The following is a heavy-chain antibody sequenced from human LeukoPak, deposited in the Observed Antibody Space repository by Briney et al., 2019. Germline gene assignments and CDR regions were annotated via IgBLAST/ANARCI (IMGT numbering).Heavy chain of an antibody. CDR2: ISGSGGST. J-gene: IGHJ4*02. CDR3: AKDRLPAVRAVILCDY. CDR1: GFTFSSYA. V-gene: IGHV3-23*01. Sequence: GGPLRLSCAASGFTFSSYAMSWVRQPPGKGLEGVSAISGSGGSTYYADPVKGRFTISREHSTKTPYLQMSSLRAADTAVYYCAKDRLPAVRAVILCDYWGQETLVTVSP. D-gene: IGHD3-10*01.